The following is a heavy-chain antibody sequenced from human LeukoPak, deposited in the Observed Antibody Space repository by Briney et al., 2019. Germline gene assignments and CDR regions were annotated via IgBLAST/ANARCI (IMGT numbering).Heavy chain of an antibody. J-gene: IGHJ5*02. CDR2: IYYSGST. D-gene: IGHD3-22*01. Sequence: PSETLSLTCTVSGGSISSSSYYWGWIRQPPGKGLEWIGSIYYSGSTYYNPSLKSRVTISVDTSKNQFSLKLSSVTAADTAVYYCARGPESEYYDYSRRWFDPWGQGTLVTVSS. V-gene: IGHV4-39*01. CDR1: GGSISSSSYY. CDR3: ARGPESEYYDYSRRWFDP.